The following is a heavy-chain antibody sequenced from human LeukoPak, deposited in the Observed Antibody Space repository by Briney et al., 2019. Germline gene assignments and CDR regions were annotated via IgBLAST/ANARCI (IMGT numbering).Heavy chain of an antibody. V-gene: IGHV1-69*04. D-gene: IGHD5-12*01. CDR2: IIPILGIA. CDR3: ARAWGGYDSYYFDY. J-gene: IGHJ4*02. Sequence: ASVKVSCKASGGPFSSYAISWVRQAPGQGLEWMGRIIPILGIANYAQKFQGRVTITADKSTSTAYMELSSLRSEDTAVYYCARAWGGYDSYYFDYWGQGTLVTVSS. CDR1: GGPFSSYA.